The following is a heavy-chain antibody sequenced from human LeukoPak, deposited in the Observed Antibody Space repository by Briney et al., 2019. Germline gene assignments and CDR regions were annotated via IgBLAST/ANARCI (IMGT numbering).Heavy chain of an antibody. V-gene: IGHV5-51*01. D-gene: IGHD2-8*01. CDR1: GYSFTTYW. Sequence: GESLKISCKGSGYSFTTYWIGWVRQMPGKGLEWMGIIYPGDSNIRYSPSFQGQVTISADRSISIAYLQWSSLKASDTAMYYCARRWTNAIDAFDIWGQGTMVTVSS. CDR3: ARRWTNAIDAFDI. J-gene: IGHJ3*02. CDR2: IYPGDSNI.